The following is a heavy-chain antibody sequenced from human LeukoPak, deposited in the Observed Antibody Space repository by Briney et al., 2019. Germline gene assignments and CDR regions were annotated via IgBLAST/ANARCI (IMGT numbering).Heavy chain of an antibody. CDR3: AREGYTSGRAAAFDF. CDR2: IPHDGGGK. CDR1: GFTLSNYH. Sequence: PGGSLRVSCAASGFTLSNYHMHWVRQAPGRGLEWVALIPHDGGGKQYAASVQDRFTISRDNSENTVYLQMNSLRHDDAAVYFCAREGYTSGRAAAFDFWGRGTLVTVSS. J-gene: IGHJ4*02. D-gene: IGHD6-19*01. V-gene: IGHV3-30-3*01.